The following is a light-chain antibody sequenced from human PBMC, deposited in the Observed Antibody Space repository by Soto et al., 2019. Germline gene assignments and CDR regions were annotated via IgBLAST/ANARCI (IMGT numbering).Light chain of an antibody. Sequence: EIVMTQSPATLSVSPGERATLSCRASQTIGSDLAWYQQRPGQAPRLLIYGASTRATGVPARFSGSGSGTEFTLTIRSLQSEDFAVYYCQQYNKWPPYTFGQGTKLAIK. J-gene: IGKJ2*01. CDR1: QTIGSD. V-gene: IGKV3-15*01. CDR3: QQYNKWPPYT. CDR2: GAS.